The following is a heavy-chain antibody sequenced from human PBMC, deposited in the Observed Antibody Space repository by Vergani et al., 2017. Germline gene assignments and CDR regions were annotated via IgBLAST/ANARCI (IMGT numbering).Heavy chain of an antibody. CDR2: IYYSGST. J-gene: IGHJ4*02. V-gene: IGHV4-61*01. CDR1: GGSVSSGSYY. D-gene: IGHD6-19*01. CDR3: ARVGSGYSSGWYFDY. Sequence: QVQLQESGPGLVKPSETLSLTCTVSGGSVSSGSYYWSWIRQPPGKGLEWIGYIYYSGSTNYNPSLKSRVTISVDTSKNQFSLKLSSVTAADTAVYYCARVGSGYSSGWYFDYWGQGTLVTVSS.